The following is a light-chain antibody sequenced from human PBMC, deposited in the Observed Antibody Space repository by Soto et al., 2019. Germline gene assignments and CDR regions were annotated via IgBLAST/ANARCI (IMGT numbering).Light chain of an antibody. CDR3: QKYGSLIT. J-gene: IGKJ5*01. Sequence: EIVLTQSPGTLSLSPGERATLSCRASQSVSSSYLAWYQQKPGQAPRLLIYGASSRATGIPDRFSGSGSGTDFTLTNSSLEPEDFAVYYCQKYGSLITLGQGTRLEIK. CDR2: GAS. V-gene: IGKV3-20*01. CDR1: QSVSSSY.